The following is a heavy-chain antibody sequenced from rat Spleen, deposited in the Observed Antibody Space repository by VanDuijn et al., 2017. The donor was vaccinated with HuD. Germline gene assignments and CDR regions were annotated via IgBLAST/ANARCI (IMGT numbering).Heavy chain of an antibody. CDR1: GYSIASSYR. J-gene: IGHJ4*01. CDR2: IDRAGNT. Sequence: EVPLQESGPGLVKPSQSLSLTCSVTGYSIASSYRWTWIRKFPGSRLAWMGYIDRAGNTNYNPSLKSRISITRATSKNQFLLQVNSVTTEDTATYYCARSRYNTYVMDVWGQGASVTVSS. D-gene: IGHD1-10*01. CDR3: ARSRYNTYVMDV. V-gene: IGHV3-3*01.